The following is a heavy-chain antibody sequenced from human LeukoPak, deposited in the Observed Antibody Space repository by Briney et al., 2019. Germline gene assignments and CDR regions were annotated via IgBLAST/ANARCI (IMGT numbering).Heavy chain of an antibody. CDR3: ARDRLLTDFWSGYLDYFDY. CDR2: ISSSSSYI. CDR1: GFTFSSYS. D-gene: IGHD3-3*01. V-gene: IGHV3-21*01. J-gene: IGHJ4*02. Sequence: GGSLRLSCAASGFTFSSYSMNWVRQAPGKGLEWVSSISSSSSYIYYADSVKGRFTISRDNAKNSLYLQMNSLRAEDTAVYYCARDRLLTDFWSGYLDYFDYWGQGTLVTVSS.